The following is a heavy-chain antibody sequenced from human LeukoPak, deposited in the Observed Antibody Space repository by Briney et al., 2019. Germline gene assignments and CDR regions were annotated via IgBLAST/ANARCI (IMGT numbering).Heavy chain of an antibody. Sequence: GGSLRLSCVASGLTVSSYSMNWVRQAPGKGLEWVSYISSSSSTIYYADSVKGRFTISRDNAKNSLDLQMNSLRDEDTAVYYCARALASGRSGFDYWGQGTLVTVSS. J-gene: IGHJ4*02. V-gene: IGHV3-48*02. D-gene: IGHD2-15*01. CDR1: GLTVSSYS. CDR2: ISSSSSTI. CDR3: ARALASGRSGFDY.